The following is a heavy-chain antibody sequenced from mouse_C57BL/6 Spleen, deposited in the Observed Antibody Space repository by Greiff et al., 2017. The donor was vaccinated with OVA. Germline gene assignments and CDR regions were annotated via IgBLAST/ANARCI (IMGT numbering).Heavy chain of an antibody. CDR1: GYTFTDYY. CDR2: INPYNGGT. CDR3: AGGNYVDYAMDY. Sequence: VHVKQSGPVLVKPGASVKMSCKASGYTFTDYYMNWVKQSHGKSLEWIGVINPYNGGTSYNQKFKGKATLTVDKSSSTAYMELNSLTSEDSAVYYCAGGNYVDYAMDYWGQGTSVTVSS. D-gene: IGHD1-1*01. V-gene: IGHV1-19*01. J-gene: IGHJ4*01.